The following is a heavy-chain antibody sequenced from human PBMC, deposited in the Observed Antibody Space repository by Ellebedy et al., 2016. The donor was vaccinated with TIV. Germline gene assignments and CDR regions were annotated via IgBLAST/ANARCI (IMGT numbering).Heavy chain of an antibody. V-gene: IGHV1-46*01. CDR1: GYTFTSYY. CDR2: INPSGGST. D-gene: IGHD4-17*01. Sequence: ASVKVSCXASGYTFTSYYMHWVRQAPGQGLEWMGIINPSGGSTSYAQKFQGRVTMTRDTSTSTVYMELSSLRSEDTAVYYCARDQVPYGDYAAFDIWGQGTMVTVSS. J-gene: IGHJ3*02. CDR3: ARDQVPYGDYAAFDI.